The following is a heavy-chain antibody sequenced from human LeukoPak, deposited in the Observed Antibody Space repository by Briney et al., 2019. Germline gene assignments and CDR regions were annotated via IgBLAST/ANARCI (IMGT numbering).Heavy chain of an antibody. Sequence: SETLSLTCAVYGGSFSGYYWSWIRQPPGKGLEWIGEINHSGSTNYNPSLKSRVTISVDTSKNQFSLKLSSVTAADTAVYYCARVDIVVAFDYWGQGTLVTVSS. CDR1: GGSFSGYY. CDR2: INHSGST. CDR3: ARVDIVVAFDY. D-gene: IGHD2-15*01. V-gene: IGHV4-34*01. J-gene: IGHJ4*02.